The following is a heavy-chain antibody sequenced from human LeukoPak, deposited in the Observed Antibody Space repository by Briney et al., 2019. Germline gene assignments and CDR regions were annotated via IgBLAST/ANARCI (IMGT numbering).Heavy chain of an antibody. V-gene: IGHV3-23*01. J-gene: IGHJ4*02. CDR1: GFTFSSYA. CDR3: AKALGGSGSNFDY. D-gene: IGHD3-10*01. Sequence: GGSLRLSCAASGFTFSSYAMNWVRQAPGKGLEWVSTISGSGGSTYYADSVKGWFTISRDNSKNTLYLQMNSLRAEDTAVYYCAKALGGSGSNFDYWGQGTLVTVSS. CDR2: ISGSGGST.